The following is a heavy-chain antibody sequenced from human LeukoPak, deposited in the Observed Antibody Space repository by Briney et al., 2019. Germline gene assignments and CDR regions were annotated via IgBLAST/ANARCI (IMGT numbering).Heavy chain of an antibody. D-gene: IGHD2-15*01. Sequence: GGSLRLCCAASKFTFSSDLMSWLRQAPGKGLEWVANIKQDGSEKYYVDSVKGRFTISRDNAKNSLYLQMNSLRAEDTAVYYCARGGLPSDAFDIWGQGTMVTVSS. CDR3: ARGGLPSDAFDI. CDR1: KFTFSSDL. CDR2: IKQDGSEK. V-gene: IGHV3-7*04. J-gene: IGHJ3*02.